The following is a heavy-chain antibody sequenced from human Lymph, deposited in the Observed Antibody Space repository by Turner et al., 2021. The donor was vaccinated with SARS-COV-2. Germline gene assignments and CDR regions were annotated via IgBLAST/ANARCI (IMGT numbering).Heavy chain of an antibody. V-gene: IGHV3-7*03. CDR3: ARVGVRFEWSDGYHYYYAMDV. D-gene: IGHD3-3*01. CDR1: GFTFSSYW. J-gene: IGHJ6*02. CDR2: KKQDGSVK. Sequence: EVQLVESGGGLVQPGGSLRLSCAASGFTFSSYWMSWVRQAPGKWLEWVANKKQDGSVKYYVDSVKGRFTISKDNAKNSLYLQMNSLRADDTAVYFCARVGVRFEWSDGYHYYYAMDVWGQGTTVTVSS.